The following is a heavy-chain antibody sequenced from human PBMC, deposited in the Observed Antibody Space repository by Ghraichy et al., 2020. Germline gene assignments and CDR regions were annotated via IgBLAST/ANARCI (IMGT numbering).Heavy chain of an antibody. CDR3: ARRTAGGMDV. CDR1: GGTFTSYT. J-gene: IGHJ6*02. Sequence: SVKVSCKASGGTFTSYTISWVRQAPGQGLEWMGRLNLISNVANYAQKFQDRLTITADKSTNTAYMELSSLRSEDTAVYYCARRTAGGMDVWGQGTTVTVSS. V-gene: IGHV1-69*02. CDR2: LNLISNVA. D-gene: IGHD6-19*01.